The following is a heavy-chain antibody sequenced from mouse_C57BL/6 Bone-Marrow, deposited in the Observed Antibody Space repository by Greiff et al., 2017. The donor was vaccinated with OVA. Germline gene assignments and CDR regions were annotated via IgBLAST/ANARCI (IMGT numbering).Heavy chain of an antibody. Sequence: VQLQQSGAELVKPGASVKMSCKASGYTFTSYWITWVKQRPGQGLEWIGDIYPGSGSTNYNEKFKSKATLTVDTSSSTAYMQLSSLTSEDSAVYYCARYYYGSSYVRVYWGQGTTLTVSS. CDR2: IYPGSGST. J-gene: IGHJ2*01. CDR1: GYTFTSYW. D-gene: IGHD1-1*01. CDR3: ARYYYGSSYVRVY. V-gene: IGHV1-55*01.